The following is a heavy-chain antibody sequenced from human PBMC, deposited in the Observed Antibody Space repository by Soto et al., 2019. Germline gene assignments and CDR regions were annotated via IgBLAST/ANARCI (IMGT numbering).Heavy chain of an antibody. V-gene: IGHV3-9*01. CDR2: ISWNSGSI. J-gene: IGHJ4*02. D-gene: IGHD3-3*01. CDR1: GFTFDDYA. Sequence: TGGSLRLSCAASGFTFDDYAMHWVRQAPGKGLEWVSGISWNSGSIGYADSVKGRFTISRDNAKNSLYLQMNSLRAEDTALYYCAKASTSRFWSGYYSFDYWGQGTLVTVSS. CDR3: AKASTSRFWSGYYSFDY.